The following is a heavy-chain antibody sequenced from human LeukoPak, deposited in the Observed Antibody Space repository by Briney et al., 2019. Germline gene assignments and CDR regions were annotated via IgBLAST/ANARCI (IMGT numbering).Heavy chain of an antibody. CDR1: GGSFSGYY. CDR3: ARHRLIYYGSGSSTYYFDY. J-gene: IGHJ4*02. V-gene: IGHV4-34*01. D-gene: IGHD3-10*01. Sequence: SETLSLTCAVYGGSFSGYYWSWIRQPPGKGLEWIGEINHSGSTNYNPSLKSRVTISVDTSKNQFSLKLSSVTAADTAVYYCARHRLIYYGSGSSTYYFDYWGQGTLVTASS. CDR2: INHSGST.